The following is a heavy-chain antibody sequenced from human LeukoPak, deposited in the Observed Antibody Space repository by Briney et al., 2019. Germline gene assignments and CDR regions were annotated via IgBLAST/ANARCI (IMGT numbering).Heavy chain of an antibody. CDR1: GFTFSNYW. D-gene: IGHD3-22*01. J-gene: IGHJ5*02. CDR3: ARDLGQYYDTSDNWFDP. Sequence: HPGGSLRPSCAASGFTFSNYWMHWVRQAPGKGLVWVSRINSDGINTSYADSVKGRFTISRDNAKNTLNLQMNSLRAEDTAVYYCARDLGQYYDTSDNWFDPWGQGTLVTVSS. CDR2: INSDGINT. V-gene: IGHV3-74*01.